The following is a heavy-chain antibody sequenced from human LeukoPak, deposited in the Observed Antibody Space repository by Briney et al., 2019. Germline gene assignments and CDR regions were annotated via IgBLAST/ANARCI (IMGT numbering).Heavy chain of an antibody. CDR1: GFTFSRYW. V-gene: IGHV3-74*01. CDR3: TKDMGNNWVFDY. Sequence: GGSLRLSCAASGFTFSRYWMHWVRQAPGEGLVWVSRINSDESTTTYADSVEGRFTISRDNAKNTLYLQMNSLRAEDTAVYYCTKDMGNNWVFDYWGQGTLVTVSS. CDR2: INSDESTT. J-gene: IGHJ4*02. D-gene: IGHD1-20*01.